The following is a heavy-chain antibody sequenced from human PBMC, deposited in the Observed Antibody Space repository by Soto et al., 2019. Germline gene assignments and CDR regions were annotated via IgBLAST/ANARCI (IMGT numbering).Heavy chain of an antibody. D-gene: IGHD6-13*01. J-gene: IGHJ6*02. CDR2: INGDATST. CDR3: ARGDIAAETFFYYYGMDL. V-gene: IGHV3-74*01. CDR1: GFTLNNYW. Sequence: QLVESGGGLVQPGGSLRLSCAASGFTLNNYWMHWVRQAPGMGLVWVSRINGDATSTSYADSVKGRFTISRDNARNTLYLQMNSLRAEDTALCYCARGDIAAETFFYYYGMDLWGQGTTVTVS.